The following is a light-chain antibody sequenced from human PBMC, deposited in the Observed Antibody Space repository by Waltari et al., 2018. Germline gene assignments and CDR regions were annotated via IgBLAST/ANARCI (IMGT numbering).Light chain of an antibody. Sequence: EIVLTQSPGTLSLSPGERATLSCRASQSVSRSLAWYQQKPGQAPRLLIHGASSRATGVPDRFSGSGSGTDFSLTISRLEPEDFAVYYCQHYVRLPVSFGQGTKVEIK. CDR3: QHYVRLPVS. J-gene: IGKJ1*01. CDR1: QSVSRS. CDR2: GAS. V-gene: IGKV3-20*01.